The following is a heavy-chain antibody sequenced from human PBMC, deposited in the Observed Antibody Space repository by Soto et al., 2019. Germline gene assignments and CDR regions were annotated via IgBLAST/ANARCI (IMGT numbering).Heavy chain of an antibody. V-gene: IGHV1-18*01. CDR3: ARSIYDFWSGYYPLMVYYYYMDV. Sequence: QVQLVPSGAEVKKPGASVKVSCKASGYTFTSYGISWVRQAPGQGLEWMGWISAYNGNTNYARKLQGRVTMTTDTSTSTAYMELRSLRSDDTAVYYCARSIYDFWSGYYPLMVYYYYMDVWGKGTTVAVSS. J-gene: IGHJ6*03. CDR1: GYTFTSYG. D-gene: IGHD3-3*01. CDR2: ISAYNGNT.